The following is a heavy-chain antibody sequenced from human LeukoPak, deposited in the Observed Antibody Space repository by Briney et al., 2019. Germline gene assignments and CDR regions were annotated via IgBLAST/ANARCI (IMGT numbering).Heavy chain of an antibody. D-gene: IGHD2-2*01. CDR1: GYTFTSYG. CDR3: ARDQGDYYCTSTTCSGGAFDF. J-gene: IGHJ3*01. CDR2: INSHSGDT. Sequence: ASVKVSCKASGYTFTSYGISWVRQAPGQGLEWMGWINSHSGDTKYAQKFQGRVTMTRDTSISTAYMELSSLMSDDMAVYYCARDQGDYYCTSTTCSGGAFDFWGQGTMVAVSS. V-gene: IGHV1-18*03.